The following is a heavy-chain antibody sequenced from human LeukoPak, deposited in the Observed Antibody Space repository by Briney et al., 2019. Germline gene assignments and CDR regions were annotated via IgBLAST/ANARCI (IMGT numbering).Heavy chain of an antibody. CDR2: IIPILDTP. J-gene: IGHJ3*02. CDR1: GGTFSSYA. V-gene: IGHV1-69*04. D-gene: IGHD3-22*01. Sequence: GASVKVSCKASGGTFSSYAINWVRQAPGQGLEWMGRIIPILDTPNYAQKFQGRVTITADKSTSTAYMELSSLRFEDAAVYYCARGVGFYYDSSGYYLNNAFDIWGQGTMVTVSS. CDR3: ARGVGFYYDSSGYYLNNAFDI.